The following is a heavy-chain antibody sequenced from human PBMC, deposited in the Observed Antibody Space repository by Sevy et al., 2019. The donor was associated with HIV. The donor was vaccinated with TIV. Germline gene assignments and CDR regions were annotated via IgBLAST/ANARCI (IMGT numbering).Heavy chain of an antibody. Sequence: GGSLRLSCVDSGFNFNIYSMSWVRQAPGKGLEWVSTLSFGCGKINYADSVKGRFIISRDDSKTTLYLQMNSLRAEDTAVYFCAREGCTRPHDYWGQGTLVTVSS. CDR2: LSFGCGKI. J-gene: IGHJ4*02. CDR1: GFNFNIYS. D-gene: IGHD2-8*01. CDR3: AREGCTRPHDY. V-gene: IGHV3-23*01.